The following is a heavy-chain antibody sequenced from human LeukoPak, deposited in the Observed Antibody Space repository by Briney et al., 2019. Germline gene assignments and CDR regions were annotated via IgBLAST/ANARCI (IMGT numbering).Heavy chain of an antibody. CDR1: GFTFSSYA. CDR3: VKEGGLMIRRYYFDY. CDR2: ISGSDGST. Sequence: GGSLRLSCAASGFTFSSYAMSWVRQAPGKGLEWVSGISGSDGSTNYADSVKGRFTISRENSKNLLYLHMSTLRVDDTAVYYCVKEGGLMIRRYYFDYWGQGILVTVSS. V-gene: IGHV3-23*01. D-gene: IGHD3-16*01. J-gene: IGHJ4*02.